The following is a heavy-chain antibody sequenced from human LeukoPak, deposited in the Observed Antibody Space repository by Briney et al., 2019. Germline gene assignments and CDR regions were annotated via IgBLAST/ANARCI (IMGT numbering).Heavy chain of an antibody. CDR3: ASLATITSGY. CDR1: GGTFSSYA. J-gene: IGHJ4*02. Sequence: SVKVSCKASGGTFSSYAISWVRQAPGQGLEWMGRIIPIFGTANYAQKFQGRVTITTDESSSTAYMELSSLRSEDPAVYYCASLATITSGYWGQGTLVTVSS. V-gene: IGHV1-69*05. CDR2: IIPIFGTA. D-gene: IGHD5-24*01.